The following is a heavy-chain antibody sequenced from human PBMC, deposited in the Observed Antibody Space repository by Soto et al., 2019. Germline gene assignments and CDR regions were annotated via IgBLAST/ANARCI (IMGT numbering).Heavy chain of an antibody. CDR2: ISYGGST. V-gene: IGHV4-39*01. D-gene: IGHD3-10*01. CDR1: GASIRSGSYY. Sequence: PAETLSLTCTVSGASIRSGSYYWCWIRQPPGKGLEWIGSISYGGSTSYNPSLKRRVTTSVDTSKNQFSMKMRSVTAADTAVYYCARQPVTLVRGEPRNYYRLDVWGQGTTVTVSS. CDR3: ARQPVTLVRGEPRNYYRLDV. J-gene: IGHJ6*02.